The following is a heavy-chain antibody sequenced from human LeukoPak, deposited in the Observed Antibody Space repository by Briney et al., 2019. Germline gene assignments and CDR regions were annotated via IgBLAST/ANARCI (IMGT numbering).Heavy chain of an antibody. CDR3: ARAENAFDI. D-gene: IGHD5-24*01. CDR2: IWYDGSNK. V-gene: IGHV3-33*01. J-gene: IGHJ3*02. CDR1: GFTFSSYG. Sequence: GGSLRLSWAASGFTFSSYGMHGVRQAPGKGLEWVAVIWYDGSNKYYADSVKGRFTISRDNSKNTLYLQMNSLRAEDTAVYYCARAENAFDIWGQGTMVTVSS.